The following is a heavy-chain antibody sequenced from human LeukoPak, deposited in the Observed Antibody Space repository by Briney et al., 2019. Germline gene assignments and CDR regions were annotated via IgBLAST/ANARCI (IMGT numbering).Heavy chain of an antibody. CDR3: ARQLTYYDSSGYCFDY. D-gene: IGHD3-22*01. Sequence: GESLKISCKGSGYSFTSYWIGWVRQMPGKGLEWMGIIYPGDSDTRYSPSFQGQVTTSADKSISTAYLQWSSLKASDTAMYYCARQLTYYDSSGYCFDYWGQGTLVTVSS. V-gene: IGHV5-51*01. CDR2: IYPGDSDT. J-gene: IGHJ4*02. CDR1: GYSFTSYW.